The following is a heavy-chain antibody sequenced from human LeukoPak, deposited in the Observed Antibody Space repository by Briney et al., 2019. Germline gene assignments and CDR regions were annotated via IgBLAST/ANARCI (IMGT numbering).Heavy chain of an antibody. CDR3: ARLTRLSTSPDRYYLDY. CDR2: IYTSGGT. J-gene: IGHJ4*02. D-gene: IGHD6-6*01. Sequence: SETLSLTFTVSGGSISSGDYYWSWIRQPPGKGLEWIGYIYTSGGTNYIPSLKGRVTISIDTSKNQFSLKLSSVIAADSAVYYCARLTRLSTSPDRYYLDYWGQGTLVTVSS. V-gene: IGHV4-61*08. CDR1: GGSISSGDYY.